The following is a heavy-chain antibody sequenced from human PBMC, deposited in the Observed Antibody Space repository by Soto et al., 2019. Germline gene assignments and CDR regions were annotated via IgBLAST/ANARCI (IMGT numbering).Heavy chain of an antibody. V-gene: IGHV3-74*01. CDR3: ARDTSYGLDV. J-gene: IGHJ6*02. CDR1: GFTFNIRW. Sequence: EVQLVESGGGLVQPGGSLRLSCAASGFTFNIRWMHWVRQAPGKGLVWVSRIDGGVSTTTYADSAKGRFTISRDNAKNTLYLQLNSLRVEDTAVCYCARDTSYGLDVWCHGTRVMVSS. CDR2: IDGGVSTT.